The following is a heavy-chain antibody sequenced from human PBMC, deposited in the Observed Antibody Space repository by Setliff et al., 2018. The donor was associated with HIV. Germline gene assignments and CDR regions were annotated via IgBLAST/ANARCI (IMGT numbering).Heavy chain of an antibody. Sequence: GASVKVSCKASGYTFTSYAMNWVRQAPGQGLEWMGWINTNTGNPTYAQGFTGRFVFSLDTSVSTAYLQISSLKAEDTAVYYCAREGHGVRRTKQKSYYYYYGMDVWGQGTTVTVSS. CDR2: INTNTGNP. CDR1: GYTFTSYA. V-gene: IGHV7-4-1*02. J-gene: IGHJ6*02. D-gene: IGHD1-1*01. CDR3: AREGHGVRRTKQKSYYYYYGMDV.